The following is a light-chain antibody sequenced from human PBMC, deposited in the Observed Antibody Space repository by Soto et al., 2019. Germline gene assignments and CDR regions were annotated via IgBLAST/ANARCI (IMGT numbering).Light chain of an antibody. CDR1: SSNIGSNY. J-gene: IGLJ1*01. V-gene: IGLV1-47*01. CDR2: RNN. Sequence: SALTQPPSASGTPGQRVTISCSGSSSNIGSNYVYWYQQLPGTAPKLLIYRNNQRPSGVPDRFPGSKSGTSASLAISGLRSEDEADYYCAAWDDSLSGYVFGTGTKVTVL. CDR3: AAWDDSLSGYV.